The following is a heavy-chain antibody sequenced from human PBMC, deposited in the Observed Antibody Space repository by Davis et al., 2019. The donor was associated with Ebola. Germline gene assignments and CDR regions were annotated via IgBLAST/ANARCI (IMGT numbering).Heavy chain of an antibody. CDR3: ARVAYGAFWSGYTSGMDV. J-gene: IGHJ6*02. CDR2: ISSSSSTI. Sequence: PGGSLRLSCAASGFTFSSYSMNWVRQAPGKGLEWVSYISSSSSTIYYADSVKGRFTISRDNAKNSLYLQMNSLRDEDTAVYYCARVAYGAFWSGYTSGMDVWGLGTTVTVSS. D-gene: IGHD3-3*01. CDR1: GFTFSSYS. V-gene: IGHV3-48*02.